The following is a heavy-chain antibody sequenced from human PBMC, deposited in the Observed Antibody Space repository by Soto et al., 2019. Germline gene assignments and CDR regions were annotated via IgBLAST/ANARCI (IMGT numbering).Heavy chain of an antibody. D-gene: IGHD2-2*01. J-gene: IGHJ4*02. Sequence: QVQLVESGGGVVQPGRSLRLSCAASGFTFSSYAMHWVRPAPGTGLEWVAVISYAGSNKYYADSVKGRFTISRDNSKNTLYLQMNSLRAEDTAVYYCARGPSSLTRFDYWGQGTLVTVSS. V-gene: IGHV3-30-3*01. CDR2: ISYAGSNK. CDR1: GFTFSSYA. CDR3: ARGPSSLTRFDY.